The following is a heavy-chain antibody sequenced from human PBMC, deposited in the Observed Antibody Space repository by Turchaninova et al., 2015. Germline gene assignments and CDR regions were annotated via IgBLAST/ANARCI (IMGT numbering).Heavy chain of an antibody. CDR1: GFTLSDHH. CDR2: FRNKANGHTT. CDR3: AGGGPEASDY. D-gene: IGHD1-14*01. V-gene: IGHV3-72*01. Sequence: EVQLVESGGGLVQPGGSLRLSCAASGFTLSDHHMGWFRPAPGEGREGVGHFRNKANGHTTEYAASVKDRFSISRDDSKNLLYLQMNNLKTEDTAVYYCAGGGPEASDYWGQGTLVTVSS. J-gene: IGHJ4*02.